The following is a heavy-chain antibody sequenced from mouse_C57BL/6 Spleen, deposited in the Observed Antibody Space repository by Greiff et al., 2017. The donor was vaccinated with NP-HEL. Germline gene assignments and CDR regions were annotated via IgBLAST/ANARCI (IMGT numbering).Heavy chain of an antibody. CDR3: AREAGYYGAY. J-gene: IGHJ3*01. CDR1: GYSITSGYY. CDR2: ISYDGSN. V-gene: IGHV3-6*01. D-gene: IGHD2-3*01. Sequence: EVQLQQSGPGLVKPSQSLSLTCSVTGYSITSGYYWNWIRQFPGNKLEWMGYISYDGSNNYNPSLKNRISITRDTSKNQFFLKLNSVTTEDTATYYCAREAGYYGAYWGQGTLVTVSA.